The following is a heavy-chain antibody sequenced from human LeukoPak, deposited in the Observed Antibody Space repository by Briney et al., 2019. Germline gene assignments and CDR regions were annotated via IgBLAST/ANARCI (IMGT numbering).Heavy chain of an antibody. CDR3: ARGKIVAPPPFDY. Sequence: SQTLSLTCTVSGGSISSGSYYWSWIRQPAGKGLEWIGRIYTSGSTNYNPSLKSRVTISVDTSKNQFSLKLSSVTAADTAVYYCARGKIVAPPPFDYWGQGTLVTVSP. D-gene: IGHD3-22*01. CDR1: GGSISSGSYY. V-gene: IGHV4-61*02. CDR2: IYTSGST. J-gene: IGHJ4*02.